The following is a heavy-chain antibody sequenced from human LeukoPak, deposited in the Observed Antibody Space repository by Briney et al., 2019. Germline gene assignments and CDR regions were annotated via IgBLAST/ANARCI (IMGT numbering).Heavy chain of an antibody. CDR3: ARDGYSNYVDGFDI. D-gene: IGHD4-11*01. J-gene: IGHJ3*02. Sequence: GGSLRLSCAASGFSFISYSMSWVRQAQGKGLEWVAYISSGTSTIYYADSVRGRFSISRDNVKHSLYLQMTSLRAEDTALYYCARDGYSNYVDGFDIWGQGTMVTVSS. CDR1: GFSFISYS. CDR2: ISSGTSTI. V-gene: IGHV3-48*01.